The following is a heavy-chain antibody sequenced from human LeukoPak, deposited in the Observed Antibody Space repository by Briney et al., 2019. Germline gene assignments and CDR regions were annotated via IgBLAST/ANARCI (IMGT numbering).Heavy chain of an antibody. V-gene: IGHV3-7*01. CDR3: ARVARGYSYLNWFDP. CDR2: IKKDESEK. CDR1: GFTFSRYW. D-gene: IGHD5-18*01. J-gene: IGHJ5*02. Sequence: GGSLRLSCVASGFTFSRYWMSWVRQAPGKGLEWVANIKKDESEKHYVDSVKGRFTISRDNAKNSLYLQMNSLRAEDTAVYYCARVARGYSYLNWFDPWGQGTLVTVSS.